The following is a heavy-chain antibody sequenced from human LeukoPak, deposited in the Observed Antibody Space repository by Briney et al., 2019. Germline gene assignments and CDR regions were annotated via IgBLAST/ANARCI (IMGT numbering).Heavy chain of an antibody. Sequence: SETLSLTCAVYGGSFSGYYWSWIRQPPGKGLEWIGEINHSGSTNYNPSLKSRVTISVDTSKNQFSLKLSSVTAADTAVCYCARREQLAFYYYYYGMDVWGQGTTVTVSS. CDR2: INHSGST. CDR1: GGSFSGYY. CDR3: ARREQLAFYYYYYGMDV. J-gene: IGHJ6*02. V-gene: IGHV4-34*01. D-gene: IGHD6-13*01.